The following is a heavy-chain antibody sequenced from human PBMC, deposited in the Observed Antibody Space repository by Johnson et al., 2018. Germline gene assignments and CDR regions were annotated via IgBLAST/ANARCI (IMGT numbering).Heavy chain of an antibody. CDR3: AKRMSPTTLRWEAVDI. CDR1: GFTFSSYW. V-gene: IGHV3-7*01. J-gene: IGHJ3*02. Sequence: VQLVESGGGLVQPGGSLRLSCVASGFTFSSYWMNWVRQAPGKGLEWVATIKKDGSEKDYVDSVKGRFTISRNTSKSTLYLQMKSLRAEDTAVYYCAKRMSPTTLRWEAVDIWGQGTMVTVAS. D-gene: IGHD4-11*01. CDR2: IKKDGSEK.